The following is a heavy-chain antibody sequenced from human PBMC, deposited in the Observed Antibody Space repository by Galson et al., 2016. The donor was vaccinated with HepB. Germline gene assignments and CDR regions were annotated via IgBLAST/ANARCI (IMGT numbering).Heavy chain of an antibody. D-gene: IGHD6-13*01. Sequence: PALVKPTQTLTLTCTVSGFSLSNTRMGVSWIRQPPGKALEWLAHIFSNDEKSYTTSRKSRLTITKGTSKSQVVLTMTNMDPVDTATYYCARTSSRWYVIPDYWGQGTLVTVSS. CDR2: IFSNDEK. V-gene: IGHV2-26*01. CDR1: GFSLSNTRMG. CDR3: ARTSSRWYVIPDY. J-gene: IGHJ4*02.